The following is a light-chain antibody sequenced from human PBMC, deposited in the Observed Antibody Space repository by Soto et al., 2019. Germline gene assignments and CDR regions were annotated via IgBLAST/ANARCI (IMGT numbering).Light chain of an antibody. Sequence: QSVLTQPPSASGSPGQSVTISCTGTSSDVGGYNYVSWYQQHPGKAPKLMISEVTKRPSGVPDRFSGSKSGNTASLTVSGLQAEDEADYYCSSYTVSNTLVFGGGTKLTVL. CDR2: EVT. CDR1: SSDVGGYNY. CDR3: SSYTVSNTLV. J-gene: IGLJ3*02. V-gene: IGLV2-8*01.